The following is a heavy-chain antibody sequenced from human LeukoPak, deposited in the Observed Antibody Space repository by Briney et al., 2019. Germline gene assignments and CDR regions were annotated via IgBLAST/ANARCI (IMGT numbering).Heavy chain of an antibody. CDR1: GGSISSGDYY. CDR2: IYYGGST. CDR3: ARSYSGNYYGSDY. V-gene: IGHV4-39*01. D-gene: IGHD1-26*01. J-gene: IGHJ4*02. Sequence: PSETLSLTCTVSGGSISSGDYYWSWIRQPPGKGLEWIGSIYYGGSTYYNPSLKSRVTISVDTSKNQFSLKVSSVAAADTAVYYCARSYSGNYYGSDYWGQGTLVTVSS.